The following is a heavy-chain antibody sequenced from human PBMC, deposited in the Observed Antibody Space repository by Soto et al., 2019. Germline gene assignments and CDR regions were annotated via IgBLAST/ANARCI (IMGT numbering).Heavy chain of an antibody. Sequence: GGSLRLSCAASGFMFGSYAMNWVRQAPGKGLEWVSGIRGSGGSTDYADSVKGRFTISRDNSKNTLYLQMNSLRAEDTAVYYCAKDRLGVGFYGSGSRYAYDLWGQGTMVTVSS. J-gene: IGHJ3*01. D-gene: IGHD3-10*01. CDR3: AKDRLGVGFYGSGSRYAYDL. CDR1: GFMFGSYA. CDR2: IRGSGGST. V-gene: IGHV3-23*01.